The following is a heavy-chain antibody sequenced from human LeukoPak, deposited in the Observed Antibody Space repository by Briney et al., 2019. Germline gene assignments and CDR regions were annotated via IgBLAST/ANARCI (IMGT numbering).Heavy chain of an antibody. D-gene: IGHD2-15*01. Sequence: GGSLKLSCAASGFTFSGSAMHWVRQASGKGLEWLGRIRSKANSYVTAYATSVTGRFTISRDDSKNTAYLEMNSLKTEDTAVYYCTRHSDRYCSGANCYAYYFYGMDVWGQGTTVTVSS. CDR1: GFTFSGSA. CDR2: IRSKANSYVT. V-gene: IGHV3-73*01. CDR3: TRHSDRYCSGANCYAYYFYGMDV. J-gene: IGHJ6*02.